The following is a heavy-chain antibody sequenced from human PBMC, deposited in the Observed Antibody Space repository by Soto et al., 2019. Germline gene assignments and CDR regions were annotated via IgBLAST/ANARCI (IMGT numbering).Heavy chain of an antibody. V-gene: IGHV4-59*01. CDR1: GGSISSYY. D-gene: IGHD5-18*01. CDR2: IYYSGST. J-gene: IGHJ6*02. CDR3: ARDRSVSSGYSYGFGMDV. Sequence: PSETLSLTCTVSGGSISSYYWSWIRQPPGKGLEWIGYIYYSGSTNYNPSLKSRVTISVDTSKNQFSLKLSSVTAADTAVYYCARDRSVSSGYSYGFGMDVWGQGTTVTLSS.